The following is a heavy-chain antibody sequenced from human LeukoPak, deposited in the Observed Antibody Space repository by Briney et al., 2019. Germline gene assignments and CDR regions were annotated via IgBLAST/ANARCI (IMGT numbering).Heavy chain of an antibody. Sequence: ASVKVSCKASGYTFTSYAMHWVRQAPGQGLEWMGWINPNSGGTNYAQKFQGRVTMTRDTSISTAYMELRSLRSDDTAVYYCARYTVAGTGIYYYYMDVWGKGTTVTVSS. CDR3: ARYTVAGTGIYYYYMDV. D-gene: IGHD2-15*01. CDR1: GYTFTSYA. CDR2: INPNSGGT. J-gene: IGHJ6*03. V-gene: IGHV1-2*02.